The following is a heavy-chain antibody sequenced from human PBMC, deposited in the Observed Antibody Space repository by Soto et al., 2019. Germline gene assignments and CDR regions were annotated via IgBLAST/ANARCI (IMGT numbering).Heavy chain of an antibody. V-gene: IGHV1-46*03. CDR2: INPSGGST. D-gene: IGHD4-17*01. CDR1: GYTFTSYY. Sequence: ASVTVSCKASGYTFTSYYMHWVRQAPGQGLEWMGIINPSGGSTSYAQKFQGRVTMTRDTSTSTVYMELSSLRSEDTAVYYCARETDYGDYDDAFDIWGQGTMVTVSS. CDR3: ARETDYGDYDDAFDI. J-gene: IGHJ3*02.